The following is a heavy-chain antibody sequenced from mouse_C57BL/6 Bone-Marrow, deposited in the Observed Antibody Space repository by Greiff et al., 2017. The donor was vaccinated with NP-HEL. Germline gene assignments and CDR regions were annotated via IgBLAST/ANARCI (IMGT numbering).Heavy chain of an antibody. CDR3: SRKGNWALFDY. Sequence: VQRVESGPGLVQPSQSLYITCTVSGFSLTSYGVHWVRQSPGKGLEWLGVIWSGGSTDNNVAFISRLSICTDNSKSQVVSKMNSLQADDTAIYYWSRKGNWALFDYWGQGTTLTVSS. D-gene: IGHD4-1*02. J-gene: IGHJ2*01. V-gene: IGHV2-2*01. CDR2: IWSGGST. CDR1: GFSLTSYG.